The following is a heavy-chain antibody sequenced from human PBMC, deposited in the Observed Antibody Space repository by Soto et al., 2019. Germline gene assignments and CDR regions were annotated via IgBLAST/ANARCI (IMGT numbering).Heavy chain of an antibody. CDR2: INPNSGGT. CDR3: ARDWGSSWLNYYYYGMDV. J-gene: IGHJ6*02. Sequence: ASVKVSCKASGYTFTGYYMHWVRQAPGQGLEWMGWINPNSGGTNYAQKFQGRVTMTRDTSISTAYMELSRLRSDDTAVYYCARDWGSSWLNYYYYGMDVWGQGTTVTVSS. D-gene: IGHD6-13*01. CDR1: GYTFTGYY. V-gene: IGHV1-2*02.